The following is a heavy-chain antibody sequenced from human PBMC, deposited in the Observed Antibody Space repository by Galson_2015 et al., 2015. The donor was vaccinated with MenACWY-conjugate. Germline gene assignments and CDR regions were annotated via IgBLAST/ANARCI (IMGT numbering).Heavy chain of an antibody. Sequence: SLRLSCAASGFTFSNFWMHWVRQAPGKGLVWVSHITSDGSGTSYADSVKGRFTISRDSAKTTLYLQMNSLRAEDTAVYYCARHARPIQGFREKAFDIWGRGTVVPVSS. V-gene: IGHV3-74*01. D-gene: IGHD5-18*01. CDR3: ARHARPIQGFREKAFDI. J-gene: IGHJ3*02. CDR1: GFTFSNFW. CDR2: ITSDGSGT.